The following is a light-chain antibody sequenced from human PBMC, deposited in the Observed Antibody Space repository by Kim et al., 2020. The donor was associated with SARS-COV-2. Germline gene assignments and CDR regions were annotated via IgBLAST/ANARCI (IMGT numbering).Light chain of an antibody. Sequence: SLSPGERAPLSCRASQTVYIFLAWYQQKPGQPPRLLIYDASNRATGIPARFSGSGSGTDFTLTIGSLEPEDSAVYYCQQRGTWPHTFGQGTKLEI. J-gene: IGKJ2*01. CDR3: QQRGTWPHT. CDR2: DAS. CDR1: QTVYIF. V-gene: IGKV3-11*01.